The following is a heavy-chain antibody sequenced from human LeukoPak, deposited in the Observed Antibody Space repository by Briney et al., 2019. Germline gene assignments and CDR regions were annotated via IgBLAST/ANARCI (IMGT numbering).Heavy chain of an antibody. CDR3: AGERGEEYSSGWYKTNYFYN. D-gene: IGHD6-19*01. Sequence: NPSETLSLTCTVSGDSFTSVTDYWAWIRQPPGKGLEWIAGCDYSGGTYYNPSLESRVAISADMSKNQISLKLTSVTGADTAVYYCAGERGEEYSSGWYKTNYFYNWGQGIRVTVSS. J-gene: IGHJ4*02. V-gene: IGHV4-39*07. CDR1: GDSFTSVTDY. CDR2: CDYSGGT.